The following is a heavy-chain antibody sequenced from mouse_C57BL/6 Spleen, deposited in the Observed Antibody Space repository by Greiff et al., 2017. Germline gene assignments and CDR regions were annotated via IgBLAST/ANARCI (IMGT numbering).Heavy chain of an antibody. J-gene: IGHJ4*01. V-gene: IGHV1-62-2*01. CDR3: ARHEERYYYGSSYAMDY. CDR1: GYTFTEYT. CDR2: FYPGSGSI. D-gene: IGHD1-1*01. Sequence: QVHVKQSGAELVKPGASVKLSCKASGYTFTEYTIHWVKQRSGQGLEWIGWFYPGSGSIKYNEKFKDKATLTADKSSSTVYMELSRLTSEDSAVYFCARHEERYYYGSSYAMDYWGQGTSVTVSS.